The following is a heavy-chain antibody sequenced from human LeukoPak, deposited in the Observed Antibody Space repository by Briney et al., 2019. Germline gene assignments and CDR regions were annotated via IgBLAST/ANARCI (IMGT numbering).Heavy chain of an antibody. D-gene: IGHD3-10*02. J-gene: IGHJ6*04. CDR2: ISSSGSTI. CDR3: AELGITMIGGV. Sequence: GGSLRLSCAASGFTFSSYEMNWVRQAPGKGVEWVSYISSSGSTIYYADSVKGRFTISTDNAKNSLYLQMNSLRAEDTAVYYCAELGITMIGGVWGKGTTVTISS. CDR1: GFTFSSYE. V-gene: IGHV3-48*03.